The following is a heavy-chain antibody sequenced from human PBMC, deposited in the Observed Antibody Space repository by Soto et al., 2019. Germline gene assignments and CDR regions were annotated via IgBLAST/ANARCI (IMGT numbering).Heavy chain of an antibody. CDR1: GFIFSNYG. V-gene: IGHV3-30*18. D-gene: IGHD5-18*01. CDR2: ISYDGRNK. CDR3: AKELRGYSFGEH. J-gene: IGHJ4*02. Sequence: QVQLVESGGGVVQPGRSLTLSCAASGFIFSNYGMHWFRQAPGKGLDWVAVISYDGRNKYYGDSMKGRFTISRDSSKNTLYLEMTSLRPEDTAIYYCAKELRGYSFGEHWGQGTLVTVSS.